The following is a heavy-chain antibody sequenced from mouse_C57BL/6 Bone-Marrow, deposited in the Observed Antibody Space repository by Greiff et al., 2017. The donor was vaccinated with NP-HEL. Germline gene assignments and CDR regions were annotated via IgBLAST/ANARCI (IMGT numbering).Heavy chain of an antibody. J-gene: IGHJ1*03. CDR1: GYTFTDYY. CDR2: INPYNGGT. V-gene: IGHV1-19*01. CDR3: AKHLGSYVYFDV. Sequence: VQLQQSGPVLVKPGASVKMSCKASGYTFTDYYMNWVKQSHGKSLEWIGVINPYNGGTSYNQKFTGKATLTVDKSSSTAYMELNSLTSEDSAVDYWAKHLGSYVYFDVWGKGTTVTVSS. D-gene: IGHD1-1*02.